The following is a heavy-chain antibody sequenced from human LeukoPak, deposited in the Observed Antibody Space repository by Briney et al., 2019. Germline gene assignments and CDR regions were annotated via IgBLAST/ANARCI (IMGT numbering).Heavy chain of an antibody. D-gene: IGHD3-22*01. CDR1: GYTFTSYG. CDR2: ISAYNGNT. V-gene: IGHV1-18*01. J-gene: IGHJ4*02. Sequence: ASVKVSCKASGYTFTSYGISWVRQAPGQGLEWMGWISAYNGNTNYAQKLQGRVTVTTDTSTSTAYMELRSLRSDDTAVYYCARGDYYDSSGYYYYWGQGTLVTVSS. CDR3: ARGDYYDSSGYYYY.